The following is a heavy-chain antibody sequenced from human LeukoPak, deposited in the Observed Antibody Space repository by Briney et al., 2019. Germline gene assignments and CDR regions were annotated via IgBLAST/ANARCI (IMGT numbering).Heavy chain of an antibody. CDR3: ARDHGVTGFDP. CDR2: ISSSGSTI. J-gene: IGHJ5*02. D-gene: IGHD3-3*01. Sequence: GGSLRLSCAASGFTFSSYEMNWVRQAPGKGLEWVSYISSSGSTIYYADSVKGRFTISRDNAKNSLYLQMNSLRAEDTAVYYCARDHGVTGFDPWGQGTLVTVSS. CDR1: GFTFSSYE. V-gene: IGHV3-48*03.